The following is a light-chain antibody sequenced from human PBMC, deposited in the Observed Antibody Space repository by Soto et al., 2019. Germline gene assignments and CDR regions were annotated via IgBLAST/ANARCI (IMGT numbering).Light chain of an antibody. Sequence: IVFAKCAAALSLSPGARATLSCGASQRVSRSYLAWYQQKPGLAPRLIIDDASTRATGIPDRCSGSGSGTDFTLTISILEPEDFAVYYCQQSSSSPITFGQGTRLEIK. V-gene: IGKV3D-20*01. CDR1: QRVSRSY. CDR3: QQSSSSPIT. J-gene: IGKJ5*01. CDR2: DAS.